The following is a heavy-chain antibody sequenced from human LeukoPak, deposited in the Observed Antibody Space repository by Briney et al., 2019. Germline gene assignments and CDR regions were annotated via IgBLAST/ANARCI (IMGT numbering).Heavy chain of an antibody. J-gene: IGHJ4*02. V-gene: IGHV1-8*01. CDR2: MNPNSGNT. D-gene: IGHD1-26*01. CDR1: GYTFTSYD. Sequence: VASVKVSCKASGYTFTSYDINWVRQATGQGLEWMGWMNPNSGNTGYAQKFQGRVTITADKSTSTAYMELSSLRSEDTAVYYCARDLGGELLPVGPFDYWGQGTLVTVSS. CDR3: ARDLGGELLPVGPFDY.